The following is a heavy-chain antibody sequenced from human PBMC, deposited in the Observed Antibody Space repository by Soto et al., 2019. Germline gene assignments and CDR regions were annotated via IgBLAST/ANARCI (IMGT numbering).Heavy chain of an antibody. V-gene: IGHV1-69*06. CDR2: TGSGTGPG. CDR3: ARRDSGGFYRFFDS. D-gene: IGHD2-15*01. Sequence: SVKVSFKASGGSLSTNPISWVRQAPGQGLEWMGGTGSGTGPGNHAQKFQGRLTVTADKSTSTVYMELTNLSSEDTAVYYCARRDSGGFYRFFDSWGQGTLVTVS. J-gene: IGHJ4*02. CDR1: GGSLSTNP.